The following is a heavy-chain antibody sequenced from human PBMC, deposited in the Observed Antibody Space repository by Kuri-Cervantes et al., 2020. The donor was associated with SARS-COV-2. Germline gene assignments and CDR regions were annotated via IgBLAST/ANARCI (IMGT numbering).Heavy chain of an antibody. V-gene: IGHV3-23*01. CDR2: INGSGVGT. D-gene: IGHD3-22*01. CDR1: RFTFNDYD. J-gene: IGHJ3*02. Sequence: GESLKISCAASRFTFNDYDMSWVRQSPGKGLEWVSVINGSGVGTYYAESVQGRFTISRDNSKNTLYLQMHSLRVEDTAVYYCAKLGYYYDNNGYRDIDGFDIWGQGTMVTVSS. CDR3: AKLGYYYDNNGYRDIDGFDI.